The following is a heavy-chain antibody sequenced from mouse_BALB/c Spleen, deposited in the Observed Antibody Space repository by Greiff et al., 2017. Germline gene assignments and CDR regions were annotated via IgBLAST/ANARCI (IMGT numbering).Heavy chain of an antibody. CDR1: GFSLTSYG. Sequence: VQLQESGPGLVAPSQSLSITCTVSGFSLTSYGVHWVRQPPGKGLEWLGVIWAGGSTNYNSALMSRLSISKDNSKSQVFLKMNSLQTDDTAMYYCARDPLYDYGGMDYWGQGTSVTVSS. CDR2: IWAGGST. CDR3: ARDPLYDYGGMDY. V-gene: IGHV2-9*02. J-gene: IGHJ4*01. D-gene: IGHD2-4*01.